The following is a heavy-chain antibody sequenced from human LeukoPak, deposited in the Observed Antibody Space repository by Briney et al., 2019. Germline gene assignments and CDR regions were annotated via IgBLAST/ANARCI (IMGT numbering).Heavy chain of an antibody. Sequence: GGSLRLSCAASGFIFSSYALTWVRQAPGKGLEWVSVISGSGSSRYYADSVKGRFTISRDNSKNTVFLQMNSLRVEDTAIYYCAKDIAAAGDYWGQGTLVTVSS. J-gene: IGHJ4*02. CDR1: GFIFSSYA. D-gene: IGHD6-13*01. V-gene: IGHV3-23*01. CDR2: ISGSGSSR. CDR3: AKDIAAAGDY.